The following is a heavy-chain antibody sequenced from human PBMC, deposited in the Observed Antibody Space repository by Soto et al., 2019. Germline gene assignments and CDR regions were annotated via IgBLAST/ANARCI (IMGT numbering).Heavy chain of an antibody. CDR1: GFTFSGSA. V-gene: IGHV3-73*01. CDR2: IRSKANSYAT. Sequence: PGGSLRLSCAASGFTFSGSAMHWVRQASGKGLEWVGRIRSKANSYATAYAASVKGRFTISRADSKNTAYLQMNSLKTEDTAVYYCTRGITGTQVGYWGQGTLVTVSS. J-gene: IGHJ4*02. D-gene: IGHD1-7*01. CDR3: TRGITGTQVGY.